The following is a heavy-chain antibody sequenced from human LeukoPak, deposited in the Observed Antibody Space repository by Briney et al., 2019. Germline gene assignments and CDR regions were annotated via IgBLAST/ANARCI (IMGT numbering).Heavy chain of an antibody. Sequence: PSETLSLTCAVYGGSFSGYYWSWIRQPPGKGLEWIGEINHSGSTNYNPSLKSRVTISVDTSKNQFSLKLSSVTAADTAVYYCARIRTDYYDSRGDSNDYWGQGTLVTVSS. CDR1: GGSFSGYY. CDR2: INHSGST. J-gene: IGHJ4*02. V-gene: IGHV4-34*01. CDR3: ARIRTDYYDSRGDSNDY. D-gene: IGHD3-22*01.